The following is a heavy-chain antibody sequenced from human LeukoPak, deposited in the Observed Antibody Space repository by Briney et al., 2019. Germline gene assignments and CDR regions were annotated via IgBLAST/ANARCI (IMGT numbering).Heavy chain of an antibody. D-gene: IGHD5-18*01. CDR3: ARDLSGYSYGYGMDV. J-gene: IGHJ6*02. V-gene: IGHV4-59*01. CDR2: IYYSGST. CDR1: GGSISSYY. Sequence: SETLSLTCTVSGGSISSYYWSWIRQPPGKGLEWIGYIYYSGSTNHNPSLKSRVTISVDTSKNQFSLKLSSVTAADTAVYYCARDLSGYSYGYGMDVWGQGTTVTVSS.